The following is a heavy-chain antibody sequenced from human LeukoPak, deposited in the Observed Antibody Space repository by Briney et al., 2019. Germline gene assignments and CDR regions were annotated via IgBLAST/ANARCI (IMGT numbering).Heavy chain of an antibody. CDR3: ARDLGTTVI. D-gene: IGHD4-17*01. CDR1: GGSFSGYY. J-gene: IGHJ3*02. V-gene: IGHV4-34*01. CDR2: INHSGST. Sequence: SETLSLTCAVYGGSFSGYYWSWIRQPPGKGLEWIGEINHSGSTNYNPSLKSRVTISVDTSKNQFSLKLSSVTAADTAVYYCARDLGTTVIWGQGTMVTVSS.